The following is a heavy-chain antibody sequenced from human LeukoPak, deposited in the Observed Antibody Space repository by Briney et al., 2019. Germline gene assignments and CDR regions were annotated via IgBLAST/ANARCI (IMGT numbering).Heavy chain of an antibody. J-gene: IGHJ6*02. Sequence: ASVKVSCKASGYTFTSYYMHWLRQAPGQGLEWVGIINPSGDATTYAQKLQGRVTMTTDTSTSTAYMELRSLRSDDTAVYYCARDGYCSGGSCYSGYYYYGMDVWGQGTTVTVSS. CDR3: ARDGYCSGGSCYSGYYYYGMDV. CDR2: INPSGDAT. V-gene: IGHV1-46*01. CDR1: GYTFTSYY. D-gene: IGHD2-15*01.